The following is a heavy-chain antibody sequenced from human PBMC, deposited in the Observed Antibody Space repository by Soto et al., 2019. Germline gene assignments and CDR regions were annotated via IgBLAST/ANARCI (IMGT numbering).Heavy chain of an antibody. J-gene: IGHJ6*02. CDR2: IIPIFGTA. D-gene: IGHD3-22*01. Sequence: ASVKVSCKASGGTFSSYAISWVRQAPGQGLEWMGGIIPIFGTANYAQKFQGRVTITADESTSTAYMELSSLRSEDTAVYYCARDGSGYRSRASPMDVWGQGTTVTVSS. CDR1: GGTFSSYA. CDR3: ARDGSGYRSRASPMDV. V-gene: IGHV1-69*13.